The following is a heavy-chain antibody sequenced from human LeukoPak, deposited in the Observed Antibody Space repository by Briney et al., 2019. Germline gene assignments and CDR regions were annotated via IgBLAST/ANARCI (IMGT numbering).Heavy chain of an antibody. CDR3: ARGGWSNDY. J-gene: IGHJ4*02. CDR1: GGSMSNNY. Sequence: PSETLSLTCTVSGGSMSNNYWSWIRQPPGKGMEWNGYVYYSGSADYNPSLKGRVAISVDTSRNQFSLRLSSVTAADTAVYFCARGGWSNDYWGPGTLVTVSS. CDR2: VYYSGSA. V-gene: IGHV4-59*08. D-gene: IGHD6-19*01.